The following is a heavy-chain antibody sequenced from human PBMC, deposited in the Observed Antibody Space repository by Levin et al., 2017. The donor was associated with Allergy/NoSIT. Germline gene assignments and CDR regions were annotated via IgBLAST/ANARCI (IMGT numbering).Heavy chain of an antibody. V-gene: IGHV3-30*18. Sequence: GGSLRLSCAASGFTFSSYGMHWVRQAPGKGLEWVAVISYDGSNKYYADSVKGRFTISRDNSKNTLYLQMNSLRAEDTAVYYCAKDSSGSAAGTTSGPDYWGQGTLVTVSS. CDR2: ISYDGSNK. CDR1: GFTFSSYG. D-gene: IGHD3-22*01. CDR3: AKDSSGSAAGTTSGPDY. J-gene: IGHJ4*02.